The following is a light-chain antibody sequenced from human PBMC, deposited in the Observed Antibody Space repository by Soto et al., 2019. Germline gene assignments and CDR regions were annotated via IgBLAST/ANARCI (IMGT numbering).Light chain of an antibody. CDR3: QQRSNWPLT. Sequence: DIQTTHSPSTLSASVGDTVTVTFRASQSVSGWLAWYQQKPGEAPKLLIYDASALPRGVPSRFSGSGSGTKFTLTISSLEPEDVAVYYCQQRSNWPLTFGGGTKVDI. CDR1: QSVSGW. CDR2: DAS. J-gene: IGKJ4*01. V-gene: IGKV1-5*01.